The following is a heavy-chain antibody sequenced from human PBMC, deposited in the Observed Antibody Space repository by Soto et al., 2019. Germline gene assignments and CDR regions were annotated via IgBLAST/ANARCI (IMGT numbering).Heavy chain of an antibody. J-gene: IGHJ4*01. CDR2: IYHSGTT. CDR3: ARTDRVGYHPYF. V-gene: IGHV4-38-2*01. D-gene: IGHD5-12*01. CDR1: GDSSSSGYY. Sequence: SSKTLSLTCAVSGDSSSSGYYWAWIRQPPGKGLEWIGSIYHSGTTYYNPSLMSRVTISVDTSKNQFSLKLSSVTAADSAVYYCARTDRVGYHPYF.